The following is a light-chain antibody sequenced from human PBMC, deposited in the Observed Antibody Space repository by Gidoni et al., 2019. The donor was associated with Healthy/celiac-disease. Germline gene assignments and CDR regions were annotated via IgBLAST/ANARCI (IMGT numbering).Light chain of an antibody. J-gene: IGKJ2*01. V-gene: IGKV2-28*01. Sequence: DIVMTQSPLSLPVTPGEPASISFRSSQSLLHSNGYNYLDWYLQKPGQSPQLLIYLGSNRASGVPDRFSGSGSGTDFTLKISRVEAEDVGVYYCMQALQTPYTFGQXTKLEIK. CDR1: QSLLHSNGYNY. CDR3: MQALQTPYT. CDR2: LGS.